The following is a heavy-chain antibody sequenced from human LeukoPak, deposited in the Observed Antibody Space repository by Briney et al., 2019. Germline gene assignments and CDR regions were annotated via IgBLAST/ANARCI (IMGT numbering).Heavy chain of an antibody. CDR3: ATQPPGASGIYYFYIDV. Sequence: GASVKVSCKASGYTFTSYGISWVRQAPGQGLEWMGWISAYNGNTNYAQKLQARVTMTTDTSTSTAYMDLRSLRSDDTAVYYCATQPPGASGIYYFYIDVWGKGTTVTISS. J-gene: IGHJ6*03. CDR1: GYTFTSYG. D-gene: IGHD1-14*01. CDR2: ISAYNGNT. V-gene: IGHV1-18*01.